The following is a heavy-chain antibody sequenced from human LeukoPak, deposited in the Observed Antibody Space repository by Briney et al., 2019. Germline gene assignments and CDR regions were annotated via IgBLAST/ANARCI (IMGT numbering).Heavy chain of an antibody. Sequence: SETLSLTCTVSGGSFNRSGYYWGWIRQPLGKGLEWIGNIYYSGSTYYNPSLKSRVTISVDTSKNQFSLKLSSVTAADTAVYYCARDTGGYYGPGDWFDPWGQGTLVTVSS. D-gene: IGHD3-10*01. CDR3: ARDTGGYYGPGDWFDP. V-gene: IGHV4-39*07. CDR2: IYYSGST. J-gene: IGHJ5*02. CDR1: GGSFNRSGYY.